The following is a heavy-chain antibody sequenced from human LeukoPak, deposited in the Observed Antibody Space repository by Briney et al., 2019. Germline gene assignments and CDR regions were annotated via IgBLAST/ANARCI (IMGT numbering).Heavy chain of an antibody. Sequence: PGGSLRLSCAASGFTFSTYSMNWVRQAPGKGLEWVSHISGGSSIIYYADSVKGRFTISRDNAKNSLYLQMNSLRAEDTAVYYCARWAQQRHFDYWGRGILVTVSS. D-gene: IGHD6-13*01. J-gene: IGHJ4*02. CDR1: GFTFSTYS. V-gene: IGHV3-48*01. CDR3: ARWAQQRHFDY. CDR2: ISGGSSII.